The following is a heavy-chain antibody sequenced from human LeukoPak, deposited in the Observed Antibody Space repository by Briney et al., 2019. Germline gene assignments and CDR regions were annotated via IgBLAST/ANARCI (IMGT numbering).Heavy chain of an antibody. V-gene: IGHV4-4*07. J-gene: IGHJ6*02. CDR1: GGPISNYH. Sequence: SETLSLTCTVSGGPISNYHWSWFRQPAGKGLEFIGRLFPSGTLNYSPSLKRRLTMSVDTAKNQVSLELRSVTAADTAVYYCATNIEVAYYNYAMNVWGQGTTVVVSS. CDR2: LFPSGTL. D-gene: IGHD6-19*01. CDR3: ATNIEVAYYNYAMNV.